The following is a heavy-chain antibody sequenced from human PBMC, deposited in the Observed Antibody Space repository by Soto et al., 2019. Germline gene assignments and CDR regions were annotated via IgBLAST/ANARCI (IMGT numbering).Heavy chain of an antibody. V-gene: IGHV3-11*01. J-gene: IGHJ3*02. CDR3: ARDVPFDSSGYYYGLDAFDI. Sequence: GGSLRLSCAASGFTFSDYYMSWIRQAPGKGLEWVSYISSSGSTIYYADSVKGRFTISRDNAKNSLYLQMNSLRAEDTAVYYCARDVPFDSSGYYYGLDAFDIWGQGTMVTVSS. D-gene: IGHD3-22*01. CDR1: GFTFSDYY. CDR2: ISSSGSTI.